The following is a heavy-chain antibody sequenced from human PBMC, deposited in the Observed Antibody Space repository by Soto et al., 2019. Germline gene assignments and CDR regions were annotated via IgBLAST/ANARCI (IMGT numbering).Heavy chain of an antibody. CDR1: GFTFYNYA. CDR2: ISGSGDGT. Sequence: EVQLLESGGGLVRPGGSLRLSCAASGFTFYNYAMNWVRQAPGKGLERVSTISGSGDGTYYADSVKRRFTISKDNSRNTVYLQMNSLRGEATAVYYCAKKGLGSLATYCTTGDCHYAFDVWGQGTRVTVSS. D-gene: IGHD2-8*01. J-gene: IGHJ3*01. V-gene: IGHV3-23*01. CDR3: AKKGLGSLATYCTTGDCHYAFDV.